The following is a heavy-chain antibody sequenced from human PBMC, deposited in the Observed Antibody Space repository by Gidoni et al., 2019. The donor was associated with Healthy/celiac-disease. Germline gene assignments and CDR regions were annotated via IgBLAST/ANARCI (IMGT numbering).Heavy chain of an antibody. Sequence: EVQLVESGGGLVKPGGSLRLSCAASGFPFSSDSMNWVRRAPGKGLEWVSSISSSSSYIYYADSVKGRFTISRDNAKNSLYLQMNSLRAEDTAVYYCARDQLIFGVVRNAFDIWGQGTMVTVSS. CDR2: ISSSSSYI. D-gene: IGHD3-3*01. J-gene: IGHJ3*02. CDR3: ARDQLIFGVVRNAFDI. V-gene: IGHV3-21*01. CDR1: GFPFSSDS.